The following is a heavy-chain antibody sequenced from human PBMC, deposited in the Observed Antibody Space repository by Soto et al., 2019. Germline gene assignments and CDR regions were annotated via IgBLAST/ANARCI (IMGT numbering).Heavy chain of an antibody. CDR1: GGTFDNFI. D-gene: IGHD1-26*01. Sequence: QVQLVQSGAEVKEPGSSVRVSCKASGGTFDNFIMNWVRQTPGQGLEWVGGIVPMLGTPTYAEKFKGRVTISATVSTSTMYMEVTSLTSEDTAIYYCARNGTYSSSLSQYSGMDVWGQGTTVTVSS. J-gene: IGHJ6*02. CDR3: ARNGTYSSSLSQYSGMDV. V-gene: IGHV1-69*01. CDR2: IVPMLGTP.